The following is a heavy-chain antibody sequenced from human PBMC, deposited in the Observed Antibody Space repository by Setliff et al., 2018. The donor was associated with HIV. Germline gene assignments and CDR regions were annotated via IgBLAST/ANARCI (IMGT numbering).Heavy chain of an antibody. CDR1: GYTFTTYA. J-gene: IGHJ4*02. CDR2: INGGIGNT. Sequence: ASVKVSCKASGYTFTTYAMHWVRQAPGQSLEWKGWINGGIGNTKYSQKFQDRVTITRDSSADTSYMELSSLRSEDTAVYYCASGYARGSMTHWGQGTLVTVSS. V-gene: IGHV1-3*01. CDR3: ASGYARGSMTH. D-gene: IGHD6-13*01.